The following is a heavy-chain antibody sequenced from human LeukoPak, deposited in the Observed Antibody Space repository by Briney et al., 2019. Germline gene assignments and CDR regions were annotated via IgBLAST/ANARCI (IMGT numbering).Heavy chain of an antibody. CDR2: ISISSSNI. CDR3: ARDRGGDLWWGVTRPGYWFDP. Sequence: GGSLRLSCAASGFRFSGYDLNWIRQAPGKGLEWIAYISISSSNIHYADSVRGRFTISRDNANNSLYLQLSSLRVEDTAVYYCARDRGGDLWWGVTRPGYWFDPWGQGTLVTVSS. V-gene: IGHV3-11*06. CDR1: GFRFSGYD. J-gene: IGHJ5*02. D-gene: IGHD3-16*01.